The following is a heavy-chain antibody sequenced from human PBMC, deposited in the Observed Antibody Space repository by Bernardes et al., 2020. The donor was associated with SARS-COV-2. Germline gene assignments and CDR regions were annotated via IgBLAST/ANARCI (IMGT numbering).Heavy chain of an antibody. Sequence: WGSLRLSCAASGFTFTNYAMHWVRQAPGKGLEWVSAISDSGDSTFYSDSVKDRFTISRDNSKNILYLQMNSLRAEDTAVYYCAKSRFSGSVQRGVIDSLGHGSLVTVSS. CDR1: GFTFTNYA. J-gene: IGHJ5*01. CDR2: ISDSGDST. CDR3: AKSRFSGSVQRGVIDS. D-gene: IGHD3-10*01. V-gene: IGHV3-23*01.